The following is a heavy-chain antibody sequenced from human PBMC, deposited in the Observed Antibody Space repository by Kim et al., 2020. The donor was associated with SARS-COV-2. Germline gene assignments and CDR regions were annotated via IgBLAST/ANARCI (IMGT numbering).Heavy chain of an antibody. V-gene: IGHV4-34*01. CDR2: INHSGST. D-gene: IGHD2-2*01. Sequence: SETLSLTCAVYGGSFSGYYWSWIRQPPGKGLEWIGEINHSGSTNYNPSLKSRVTISVDTSKNQFSLKLSSVTAADTAVYYCARRGVVVVPAASRFYYYYGMDVWGQGTTVTVSS. J-gene: IGHJ6*02. CDR1: GGSFSGYY. CDR3: ARRGVVVVPAASRFYYYYGMDV.